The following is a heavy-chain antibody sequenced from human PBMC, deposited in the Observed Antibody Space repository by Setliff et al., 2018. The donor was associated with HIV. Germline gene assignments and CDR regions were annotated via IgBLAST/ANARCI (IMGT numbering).Heavy chain of an antibody. Sequence: PSETLFLTCTVSGASINSGSHNWGWIRQPPGKGLEWIATLHYTGTTYYNPSLKSRVTISTDTSKNQFSLKLSSVTAADTAVYYCARRIQLRDSSGRSCWTFDIWGQGTMVTVSS. CDR3: ARRIQLRDSSGRSCWTFDI. D-gene: IGHD2-15*01. CDR2: LHYTGTT. V-gene: IGHV4-39*01. CDR1: GASINSGSHN. J-gene: IGHJ3*02.